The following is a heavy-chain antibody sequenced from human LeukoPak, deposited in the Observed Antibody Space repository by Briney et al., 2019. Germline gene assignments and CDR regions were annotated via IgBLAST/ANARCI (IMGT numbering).Heavy chain of an antibody. CDR2: INYSGST. CDR3: ARHWGYSSSPHFDS. D-gene: IGHD6-6*01. J-gene: IGHJ4*02. Sequence: SETLSLTCTVSGGSISSYYWNWIRQPPGKGLEWIGYINYSGSTVYNPSLKSRVTISVDTSKNQFSLKLSSVTAADTAVYYCARHWGYSSSPHFDSWGQGTLVTVSS. V-gene: IGHV4-59*08. CDR1: GGSISSYY.